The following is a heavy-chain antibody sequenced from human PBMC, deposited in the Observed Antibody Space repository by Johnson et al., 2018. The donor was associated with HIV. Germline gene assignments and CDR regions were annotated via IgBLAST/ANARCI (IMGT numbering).Heavy chain of an antibody. CDR1: GFTFSDYY. Sequence: VQLVESGGGVVQPGRSLRLSCAASGFTFSDYYMSWIRQAPGKGLEWVSVIYSGGSTYYPDSVKGRFTISRDDSKNTLYLQMNSLKTEDTAVYYCNTALRGTVTRDGYILDAFDIWGQGTMVTVSS. J-gene: IGHJ3*02. CDR2: IYSGGST. CDR3: NTALRGTVTRDGYILDAFDI. V-gene: IGHV3-66*01. D-gene: IGHD5-24*01.